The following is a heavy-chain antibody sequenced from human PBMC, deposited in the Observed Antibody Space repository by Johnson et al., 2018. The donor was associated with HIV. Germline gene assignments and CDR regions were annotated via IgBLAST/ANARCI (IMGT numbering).Heavy chain of an antibody. D-gene: IGHD6-6*01. V-gene: IGHV3-33*08. CDR1: GFTFSSYA. CDR2: IRYDGSNK. J-gene: IGHJ3*02. Sequence: QVQLVESGGGVVQPGRSLRLSCAASGFTFSSYAMHWVRQAPGKGLEWVAFIRYDGSNKYYADSVKGRFTISRENAKNSLYLQMNSLRAGDTAVYYCARGGIAARIDAFDIWGQGTMVTVSS. CDR3: ARGGIAARIDAFDI.